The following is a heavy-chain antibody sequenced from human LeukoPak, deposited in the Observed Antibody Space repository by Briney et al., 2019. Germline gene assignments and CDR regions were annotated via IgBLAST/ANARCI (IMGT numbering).Heavy chain of an antibody. Sequence: GGSLRLSCAASGFTFSSYSMNWARQAPGKGLEWVSSISSSSSYIYYADSVKGRFTISRDNAKNSLYLQMNSLRAEDTAVYSCARGTWQQLVRGDAFDIWGQGTMVTVSS. CDR1: GFTFSSYS. CDR3: ARGTWQQLVRGDAFDI. CDR2: ISSSSSYI. V-gene: IGHV3-21*01. D-gene: IGHD6-13*01. J-gene: IGHJ3*02.